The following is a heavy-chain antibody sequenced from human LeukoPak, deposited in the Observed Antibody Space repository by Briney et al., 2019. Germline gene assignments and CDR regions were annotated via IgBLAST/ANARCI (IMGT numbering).Heavy chain of an antibody. V-gene: IGHV3-21*04. CDR2: IHSSSGSI. D-gene: IGHD3-10*01. J-gene: IGHJ4*02. CDR3: ASRSLWYGEDY. CDR1: GFNFTNYN. Sequence: GGSLRLSCAASGFNFTNYNMNWVRQAPGKGLEWVSSIHSSSGSIYYADSLKGRFTISRDNAKNSLYLQMNSLRAEDTAVYYCASRSLWYGEDYWGQGTLVTVSS.